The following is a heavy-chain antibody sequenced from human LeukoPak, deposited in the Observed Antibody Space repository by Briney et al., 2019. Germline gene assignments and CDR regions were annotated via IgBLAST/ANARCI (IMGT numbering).Heavy chain of an antibody. D-gene: IGHD3-3*01. CDR1: GFPFSDYY. Sequence: TGGSLRLSFAASGFPFSDYYMSWIRQAPGKGLEWVSYISSSGSTIYYADSVKGRFTISRDNAKNSLYLQMNSLRAEDTAVYYCARARTYDFWSGYSYNLSLDYWGQGTLVTVSS. CDR3: ARARTYDFWSGYSYNLSLDY. J-gene: IGHJ4*02. CDR2: ISSSGSTI. V-gene: IGHV3-11*01.